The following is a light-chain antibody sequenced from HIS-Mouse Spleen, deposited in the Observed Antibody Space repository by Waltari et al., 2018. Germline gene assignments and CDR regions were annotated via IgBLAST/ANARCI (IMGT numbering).Light chain of an antibody. CDR3: QQYYSTLWT. J-gene: IGKJ1*01. V-gene: IGKV4-1*01. Sequence: DIVMTQSPDSLAVSLGDRAPINCKSSQSFLYRSNNKNYLAWYQQKPGPPPKLLIYWASTRESGVPDRFSGSGSGTDFTLTISSLQAEDVAVYYCQQYYSTLWTFGQGTKVEIK. CDR1: QSFLYRSNNKNY. CDR2: WAS.